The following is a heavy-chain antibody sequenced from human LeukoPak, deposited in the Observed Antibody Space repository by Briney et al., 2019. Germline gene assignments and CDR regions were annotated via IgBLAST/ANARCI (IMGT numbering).Heavy chain of an antibody. CDR3: AKAGSYRSQPYFDY. CDR1: GFTVSSNS. D-gene: IGHD3-16*02. J-gene: IGHJ4*02. CDR2: IYSDNT. V-gene: IGHV3-53*01. Sequence: GGSLRLSFTVSGFTVSSNSMSWVRQAPGKGLEWVAFIYSDNTHYSDSVKGRFTISRDNSKNTVYLQMNSLRAEDTAVYYCAKAGSYRSQPYFDYWGQGTPVTVSS.